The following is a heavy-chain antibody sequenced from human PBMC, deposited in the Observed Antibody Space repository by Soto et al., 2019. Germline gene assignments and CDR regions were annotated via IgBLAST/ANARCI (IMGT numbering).Heavy chain of an antibody. CDR2: IYYSGST. J-gene: IGHJ6*02. D-gene: IGHD5-12*01. V-gene: IGHV4-31*03. CDR1: GGSISSGGYY. Sequence: SETLSLTCTVSGGSISSGGYYWSWIRQHPGKGLEWIGYIYYSGSTYYNPSLKSRVTISVDTSKNQFSLKLSSVTAADTAVYYCAREGYSGFPRYYYYGMDVWGQGTTVTVPS. CDR3: AREGYSGFPRYYYYGMDV.